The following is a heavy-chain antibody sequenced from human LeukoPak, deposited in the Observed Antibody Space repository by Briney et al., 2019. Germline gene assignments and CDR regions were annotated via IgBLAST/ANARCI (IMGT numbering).Heavy chain of an antibody. CDR3: ARERGGWLWFGEYHIRGFHDAFDI. CDR1: GYTFTSYA. CDR2: INTNTGNP. J-gene: IGHJ3*02. Sequence: GASVKVSCKAFGYTFTSYAMNWVRQAPGQGLEWMGWINTNTGNPTYAQGFTGRFVFSLDTSVSTAYLQISSLKAEDTAVYYCARERGGWLWFGEYHIRGFHDAFDIWGQGTMVTVSS. D-gene: IGHD3-10*01. V-gene: IGHV7-4-1*02.